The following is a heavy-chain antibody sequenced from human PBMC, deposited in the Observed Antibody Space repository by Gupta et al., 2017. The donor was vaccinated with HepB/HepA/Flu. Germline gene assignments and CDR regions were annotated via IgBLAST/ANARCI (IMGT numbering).Heavy chain of an antibody. CDR1: GFTFSNYG. J-gene: IGHJ4*02. CDR2: VASHGGVT. D-gene: IGHD2-2*01. CDR3: AKEMSTVDPARYYFDF. Sequence: QVHLVESGGGVVQPGRSLRLSCAASGFTFSNYGMHWVRQAPGKGLDWVAVVASHGGVTYYADSGKGRFTISRDNSENAVFLQMNSMRVEDTAVYYCAKEMSTVDPARYYFDFWGQGTLVNVSS. V-gene: IGHV3-30*18.